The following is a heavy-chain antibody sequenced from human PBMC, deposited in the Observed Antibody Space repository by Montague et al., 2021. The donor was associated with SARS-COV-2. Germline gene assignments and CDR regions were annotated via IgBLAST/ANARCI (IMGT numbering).Heavy chain of an antibody. J-gene: IGHJ3*02. CDR3: ARDDPYSSGRFDAFDI. V-gene: IGHV3-30*04. D-gene: IGHD6-19*01. CDR1: GFTFSSYA. Sequence: SLRLSCAASGFTFSSYAMHWVRQAPGKGPEWVAVISYDGSNKYYADSVKGRFTISRDNSKNTLYLQMNSLRAEDTAVYYCARDDPYSSGRFDAFDIWGQGTMVTVSS. CDR2: ISYDGSNK.